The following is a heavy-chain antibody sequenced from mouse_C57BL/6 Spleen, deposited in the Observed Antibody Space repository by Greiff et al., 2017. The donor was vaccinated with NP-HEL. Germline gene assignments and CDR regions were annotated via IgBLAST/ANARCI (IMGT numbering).Heavy chain of an antibody. CDR2: IYPGDGDS. Sequence: VQRVESGPELVKPGASVKISCKASGYAFSSSWMNWVKQRPGKGLEWIGRIYPGDGDSNYNGKFKGKATLTADKSSSTAYMQLSSQTSENSAVYFCARRGSSPYAMDYWGQGTSGTVSS. CDR1: GYAFSSSW. CDR3: ARRGSSPYAMDY. J-gene: IGHJ4*01. D-gene: IGHD1-1*01. V-gene: IGHV1-82*01.